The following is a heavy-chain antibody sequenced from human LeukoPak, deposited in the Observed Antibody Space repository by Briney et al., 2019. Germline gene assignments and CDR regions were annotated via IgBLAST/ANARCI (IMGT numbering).Heavy chain of an antibody. V-gene: IGHV4-59*01. J-gene: IGHJ5*02. CDR2: IYYSGST. D-gene: IGHD3-22*01. Sequence: KPSETLSLTCTVSGVSISSYYWSWIRQPPGKGLEWIGYIYYSGSTNYNPSLKSRVTISVDTSKNQFSLKLSSVTAADTAVYYCARGNYYFDPWGQGTLVTVSS. CDR3: ARGNYYFDP. CDR1: GVSISSYY.